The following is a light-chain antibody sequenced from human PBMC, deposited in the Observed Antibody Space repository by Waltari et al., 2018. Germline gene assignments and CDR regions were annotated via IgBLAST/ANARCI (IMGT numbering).Light chain of an antibody. J-gene: IGKJ4*01. V-gene: IGKV3-20*01. CDR1: QSVDLNY. CDR2: GAS. Sequence: EIVLTQSPGTLSLSPGERATLSCRASQSVDLNYLAWHQQKPGQAPRLLIYGASSRATGIPDRFSGSVSGTDFTLTISRLEPEDFAVYHCQQYGKSPLTFGGGTKVEIK. CDR3: QQYGKSPLT.